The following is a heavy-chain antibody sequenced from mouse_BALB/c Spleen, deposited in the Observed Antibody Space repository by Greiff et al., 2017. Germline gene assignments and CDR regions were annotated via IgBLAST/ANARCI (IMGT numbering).Heavy chain of an antibody. V-gene: IGHV14-3*02. D-gene: IGHD2-4*01. CDR2: IDPANGNT. Sequence: VQLQQSGAELVKPGASVKLSCTASGFNIKDTYMHWVKQRPEQGLEWIGRIDPANGNTKYDPKFQGKATITADTSSNTAYLQLSSLTSEDTAVDFCARKGLVRRYDLDYWGQGTTVTVS. J-gene: IGHJ4*01. CDR1: GFNIKDTY. CDR3: ARKGLVRRYDLDY.